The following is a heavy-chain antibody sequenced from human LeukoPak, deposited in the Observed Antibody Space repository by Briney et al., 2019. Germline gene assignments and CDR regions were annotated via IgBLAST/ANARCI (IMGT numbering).Heavy chain of an antibody. CDR1: GFSFNSDG. J-gene: IGHJ4*02. V-gene: IGHV3-30*18. D-gene: IGHD3-10*01. Sequence: GGSLRLSCAASGFSFNSDGMHWVRQAPGKGLEWVAVISYDGSNKYYADSVKGRFTISRDNSKNTLYLQMNSLRAEDTAVYYCAKDLSGSYYLYYFDYWGQGTLVTVSS. CDR3: AKDLSGSYYLYYFDY. CDR2: ISYDGSNK.